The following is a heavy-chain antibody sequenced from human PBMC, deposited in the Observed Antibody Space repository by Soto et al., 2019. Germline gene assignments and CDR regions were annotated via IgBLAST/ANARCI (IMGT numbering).Heavy chain of an antibody. CDR3: ARRTYFDC. D-gene: IGHD1-1*01. CDR1: RFTFSSDY. CDR2: LYSGGST. V-gene: IGHV3-66*04. Sequence: EVQLVESGGGLVQPGGSLRLSCAASRFTFSSDYMSWVRQAPGKGLEWVSVLYSGGSTDYADSVKGRFTISRDNSKNTLYLQMNSLRAEDTAVYYCARRTYFDCWGQGTLVTVSS. J-gene: IGHJ4*02.